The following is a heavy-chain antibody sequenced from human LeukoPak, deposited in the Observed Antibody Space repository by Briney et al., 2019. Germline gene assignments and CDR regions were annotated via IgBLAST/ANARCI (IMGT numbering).Heavy chain of an antibody. Sequence: GRSLRLSCAASGFTFDDYAMHWVRQAPGKGLEWVSGISWNGATLHYADSVKGRFTISRDNTKNSLYLQMNSLRAEDTAVYYCARDERTYYDFWSGYSNGAFDIWGQGTMVTVSS. CDR3: ARDERTYYDFWSGYSNGAFDI. V-gene: IGHV3-9*01. CDR1: GFTFDDYA. J-gene: IGHJ3*02. CDR2: ISWNGATL. D-gene: IGHD3-3*01.